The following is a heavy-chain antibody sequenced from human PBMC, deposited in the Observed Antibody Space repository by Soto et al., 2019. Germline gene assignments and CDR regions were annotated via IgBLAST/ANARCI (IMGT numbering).Heavy chain of an antibody. D-gene: IGHD2-8*01. V-gene: IGHV1-2*04. CDR1: GYTFTGYY. J-gene: IGHJ4*02. Sequence: ASVNVSCKASGYTFTGYYIHWVRQAPGQGLEWMGWINPNSGGTNYAQKFQGWVTMTRDTSISTAYMELSRLRSDDTAVYYCARDGGYCTNGVCYKDYWGQGTLVTV. CDR3: ARDGGYCTNGVCYKDY. CDR2: INPNSGGT.